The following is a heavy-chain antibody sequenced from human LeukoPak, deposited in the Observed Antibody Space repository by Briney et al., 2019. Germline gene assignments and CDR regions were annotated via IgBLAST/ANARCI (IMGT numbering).Heavy chain of an antibody. CDR2: IYHSGST. Sequence: SETLSLTCTVSGYSISSGYYWGWIRQPPGKGLEWIGSIYHSGSTYYNPSLKSRVTISVDTSKNQFSLKLSSVTAADTAVYYCARERSSGWWGDWFDPWGQGTLVTVSS. CDR1: GYSISSGYY. D-gene: IGHD6-19*01. J-gene: IGHJ5*02. V-gene: IGHV4-38-2*02. CDR3: ARERSSGWWGDWFDP.